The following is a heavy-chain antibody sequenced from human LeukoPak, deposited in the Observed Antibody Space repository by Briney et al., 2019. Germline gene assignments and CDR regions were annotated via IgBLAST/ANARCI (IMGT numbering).Heavy chain of an antibody. V-gene: IGHV4-59*01. CDR3: ARFFDSSGWYSFDY. Sequence: PSETLSLTCTVSGGSISSYYWSWIRQPPGKGLEWIGYIYYSGSTNYNPSLKSRVTISVDTSKNQFSLKLSSVTAADTAVYYCARFFDSSGWYSFDYWGQGTLVTVSS. CDR2: IYYSGST. J-gene: IGHJ4*02. D-gene: IGHD6-19*01. CDR1: GGSISSYY.